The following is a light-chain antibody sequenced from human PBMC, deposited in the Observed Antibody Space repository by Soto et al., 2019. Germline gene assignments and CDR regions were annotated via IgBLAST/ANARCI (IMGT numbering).Light chain of an antibody. Sequence: QSVLTQPPSASGTPGQRVTISCSGGTSSIGRNYVYWYQQLPGTAPKLVIYRNNQRPSGVPDRFSGSKSGTSASLAISGLRSEDEADYYCAAWDDSLSGWVFGGGTKVTVL. CDR1: TSSIGRNY. CDR3: AAWDDSLSGWV. CDR2: RNN. J-gene: IGLJ3*02. V-gene: IGLV1-47*01.